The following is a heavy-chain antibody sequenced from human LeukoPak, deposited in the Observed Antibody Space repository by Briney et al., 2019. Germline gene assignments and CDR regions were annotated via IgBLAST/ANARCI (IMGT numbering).Heavy chain of an antibody. V-gene: IGHV3-23*01. Sequence: PGGSLRLSCAASGFTFSSYAMSWVRQAPGKGLEWVSATSGSGGSTYYADSVKGRFTISRDNSKNTLYLQMNSLRAEDTAVYHCAKYDFWSGYNAPSDAFDIWGQGTMVTVSS. CDR1: GFTFSSYA. J-gene: IGHJ3*02. CDR3: AKYDFWSGYNAPSDAFDI. CDR2: TSGSGGST. D-gene: IGHD3-3*01.